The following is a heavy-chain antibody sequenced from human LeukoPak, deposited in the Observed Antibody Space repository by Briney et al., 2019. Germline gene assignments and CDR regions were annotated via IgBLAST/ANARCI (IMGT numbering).Heavy chain of an antibody. CDR3: ARVDIVATIYYFDY. Sequence: SETLSLTCTVSGGSISSSSYYWGWIRQPPGKGLEWIGSIYYSGSTYYNPSLKSRVTISVDTSKNQFSLKLSSVTAADTAVYYCARVDIVATIYYFDYWGQGTLVTVSS. CDR1: GGSISSSSYY. J-gene: IGHJ4*02. V-gene: IGHV4-39*07. CDR2: IYYSGST. D-gene: IGHD5-12*01.